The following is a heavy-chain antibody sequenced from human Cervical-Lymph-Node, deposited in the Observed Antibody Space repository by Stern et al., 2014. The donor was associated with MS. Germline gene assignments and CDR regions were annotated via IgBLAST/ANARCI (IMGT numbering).Heavy chain of an antibody. CDR2: IIPIFVTR. Sequence: QEQMVQSGDEVKRPGSSVKVSCRASGGTVSSYAINWVRQAPGQGIEWMGGIIPIFVTRIYAQKSQGRVTIFADESTNTAYMELSRLKSEDTALYYCATAGDATYFFDLWVQGTLVTVSS. V-gene: IGHV1-69*01. D-gene: IGHD5-24*01. J-gene: IGHJ4*02. CDR3: ATAGDATYFFDL. CDR1: GGTVSSYA.